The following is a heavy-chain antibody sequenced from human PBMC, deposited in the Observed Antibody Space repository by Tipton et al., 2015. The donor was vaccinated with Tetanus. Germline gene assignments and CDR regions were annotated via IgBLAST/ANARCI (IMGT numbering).Heavy chain of an antibody. Sequence: VQLVQSGAEVRKPGESLRISCQASGYTFETRWIAWVRQKPGKGLEWIGIVYPGDSDAKYSPSFEGQVTFSADESISTAYLQWSSLKASDTAIYYCASFSDGYFDYWGQGTLVTVSS. J-gene: IGHJ4*02. D-gene: IGHD2-15*01. V-gene: IGHV5-51*01. CDR3: ASFSDGYFDY. CDR1: GYTFETRW. CDR2: VYPGDSDA.